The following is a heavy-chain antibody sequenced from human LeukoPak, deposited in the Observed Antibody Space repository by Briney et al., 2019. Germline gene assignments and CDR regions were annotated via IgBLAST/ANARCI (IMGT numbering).Heavy chain of an antibody. D-gene: IGHD6-13*01. CDR1: GGSFSGYY. V-gene: IGHV4-34*01. CDR2: INHNGST. Sequence: PSETLSLTCAVYGGSFSGYYWSWIRQPPGKGLGWIGEINHNGSTNYNPSLKSRVTISVDTSKNHFSLKLSSVTAADTAVYYCARVREATIAPFFDYWGQGILVTVSS. CDR3: ARVREATIAPFFDY. J-gene: IGHJ4*02.